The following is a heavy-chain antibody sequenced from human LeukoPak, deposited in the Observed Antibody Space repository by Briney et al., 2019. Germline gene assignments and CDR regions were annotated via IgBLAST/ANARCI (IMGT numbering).Heavy chain of an antibody. CDR3: ARVGLPTWYYYFDY. Sequence: PLASVKVSSKASGYTFTSYFISWVRQAPGQGLEWMGWISVYNSNTNYAQKLQDRVTMTTDTSTSTAYMELRSLRSDDTAVYYCARVGLPTWYYYFDYWGQGTLVTVSS. V-gene: IGHV1-18*01. CDR1: GYTFTSYF. CDR2: ISVYNSNT. D-gene: IGHD1-7*01. J-gene: IGHJ4*02.